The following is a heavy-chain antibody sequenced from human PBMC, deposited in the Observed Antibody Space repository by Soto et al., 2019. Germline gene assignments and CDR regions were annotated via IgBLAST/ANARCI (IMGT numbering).Heavy chain of an antibody. Sequence: ASVKVSCKASGYTFTTYGISWARQAPGQGLERMGWISAYNGNTNYAQKLQGRVTMTTDTSTSTAYMVLRSLRSDDSAVYYCARVPLWFSPYTEWLLRTNCFDNWGQGTLVTVSS. CDR3: ARVPLWFSPYTEWLLRTNCFDN. J-gene: IGHJ4*02. CDR2: ISAYNGNT. CDR1: GYTFTTYG. D-gene: IGHD3-3*01. V-gene: IGHV1-18*01.